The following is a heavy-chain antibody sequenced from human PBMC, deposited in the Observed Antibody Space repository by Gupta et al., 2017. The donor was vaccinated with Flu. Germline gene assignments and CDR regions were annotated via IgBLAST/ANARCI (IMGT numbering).Heavy chain of an antibody. V-gene: IGHV3-23*01. CDR3: AKQGPDSGDYGWDY. CDR2: ISGGGGST. CDR1: GFTFSSYA. J-gene: IGHJ4*02. D-gene: IGHD4-17*01. Sequence: EVQLLESGGGLVQPGGSLRLYCAASGFTFSSYAMSWVRQAPGKGLEWVSGISGGGGSTYYADSVTGRFAISRDNSKNTVYLQVNSLRIEDTAVYFCAKQGPDSGDYGWDYWGQGTLVTVSS.